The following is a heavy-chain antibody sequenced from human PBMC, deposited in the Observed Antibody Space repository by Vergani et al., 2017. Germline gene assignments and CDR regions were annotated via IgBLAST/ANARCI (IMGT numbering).Heavy chain of an antibody. Sequence: QVQLQESGPGLVTPSETLSIPCTVSGGSISSYYWSWIRQPPGKGLEWIGYIYYSGSTNYNPSLKSRVTISVATSKNQFSLKLSSVTAADTAVDYCARLALTGYDVPPDYYYYGMDVWGQGTTVTVSS. V-gene: IGHV4-59*08. CDR2: IYYSGST. CDR1: GGSISSYY. D-gene: IGHD3-9*01. CDR3: ARLALTGYDVPPDYYYYGMDV. J-gene: IGHJ6*02.